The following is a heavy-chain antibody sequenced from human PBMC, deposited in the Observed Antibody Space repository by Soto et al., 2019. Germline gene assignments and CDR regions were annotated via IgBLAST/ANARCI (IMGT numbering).Heavy chain of an antibody. V-gene: IGHV4-39*01. CDR1: GGSISSSSYY. Sequence: NPSETLSLTCTVSGGSISSSSYYWGWIRQPPGKGLEWIGSIYYSGSTYYNPSLKSRVTISVDTSKNQFSPKLSSVTAADTAVYYCARRQDSSSPHFDYWGQGTLVTVSS. CDR3: ARRQDSSSPHFDY. J-gene: IGHJ4*02. D-gene: IGHD6-6*01. CDR2: IYYSGST.